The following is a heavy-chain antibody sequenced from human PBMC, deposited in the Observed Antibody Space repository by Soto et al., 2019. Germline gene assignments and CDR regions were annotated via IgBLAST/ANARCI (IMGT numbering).Heavy chain of an antibody. J-gene: IGHJ3*02. CDR1: GFTFSSYA. V-gene: IGHV3-30*04. CDR2: ISYDGSNK. D-gene: IGHD1-26*01. CDR3: ARGEWEHNTGAFDI. Sequence: GGSLRLSCAASGFTFSSYAMHWVRQAPGKGLEWVAVISYDGSNKYYADSVKGRFTISRDKSKNTLYLQMNSLRAEDTAVYDCARGEWEHNTGAFDIWGQGTMVTVSS.